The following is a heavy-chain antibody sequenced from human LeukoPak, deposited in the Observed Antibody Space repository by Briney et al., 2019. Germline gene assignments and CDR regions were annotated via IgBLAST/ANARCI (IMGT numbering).Heavy chain of an antibody. J-gene: IGHJ3*02. D-gene: IGHD1-26*01. CDR2: INHSGST. CDR3: ARHGPRSIVGVGGRPAFDI. Sequence: SETLSLTCAVYGGSFSGYYWSWIRQPPGKGLEWIGEINHSGSTNYNPSLKSRVTISVDTSKNQFSLKLSSVTAADTAVYYCARHGPRSIVGVGGRPAFDIWGQGTMVTVSS. CDR1: GGSFSGYY. V-gene: IGHV4-34*01.